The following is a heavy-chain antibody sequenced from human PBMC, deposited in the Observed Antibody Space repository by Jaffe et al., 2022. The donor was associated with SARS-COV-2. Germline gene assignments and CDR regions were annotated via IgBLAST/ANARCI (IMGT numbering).Heavy chain of an antibody. V-gene: IGHV4-39*01. CDR1: GGSISSSSYY. J-gene: IGHJ5*02. CDR3: ARHTYYDFWSGYQTDNWFDP. D-gene: IGHD3-3*01. Sequence: QLQLQESGPGLVKPSETLSLTCSVSGGSISSSSYYWGWLRQPPGKGLEWIGNIYYTGSTYYNPSLKSRVIISVDTSKNQFSLKLSSVTAADTAIYYCARHTYYDFWSGYQTDNWFDPWGQGTLVTVSS. CDR2: IYYTGST.